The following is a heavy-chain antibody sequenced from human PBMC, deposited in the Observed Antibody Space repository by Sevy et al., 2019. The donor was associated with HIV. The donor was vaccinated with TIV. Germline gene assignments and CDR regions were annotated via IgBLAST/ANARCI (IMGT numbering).Heavy chain of an antibody. CDR1: GFTFNNYA. J-gene: IGHJ4*02. CDR3: AKSDYDFWSGQASGYYFDY. Sequence: GGSLRLSCAASGFTFNNYAMSWVRQAPGKGLEWVSTISGSGGNTYYADSVRGRFTIYRDSSNNTLYLQMNSLRAEDTAMYYCAKSDYDFWSGQASGYYFDYWCQGTLVTVSS. CDR2: ISGSGGNT. D-gene: IGHD3-3*01. V-gene: IGHV3-23*01.